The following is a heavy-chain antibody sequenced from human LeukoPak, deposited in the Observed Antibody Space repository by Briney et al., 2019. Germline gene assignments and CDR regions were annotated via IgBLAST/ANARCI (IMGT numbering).Heavy chain of an antibody. J-gene: IGHJ4*02. CDR1: GFTFSSYA. CDR3: ARAQGDDFWSGYPWGYFDY. V-gene: IGHV3-23*01. D-gene: IGHD3-3*01. CDR2: ISGSGGST. Sequence: PGGSLRLSCAASGFTFSSYAMSWVRQAPGKGLEWVSAISGSGGSTYYADSVKGRFTISRDNSKNTLYLQMNSLRAEDTAVYYCARAQGDDFWSGYPWGYFDYWGQGTLVTVSS.